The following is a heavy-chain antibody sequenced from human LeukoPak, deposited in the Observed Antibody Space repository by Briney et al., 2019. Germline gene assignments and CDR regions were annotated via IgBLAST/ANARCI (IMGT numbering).Heavy chain of an antibody. D-gene: IGHD3-10*01. V-gene: IGHV1-69*01. CDR2: IIPIFGTA. CDR1: GGTFSSYA. Sequence: SVKVSCKASGGTFSSYAISWVRQAPGQGLEWMGGIIPIFGTANYAQKFQGRVTITADESTSTAYMELSSLRSEDTAVYYCASYGSGSNYYYYMDVWGKGTTVTISS. CDR3: ASYGSGSNYYYYMDV. J-gene: IGHJ6*03.